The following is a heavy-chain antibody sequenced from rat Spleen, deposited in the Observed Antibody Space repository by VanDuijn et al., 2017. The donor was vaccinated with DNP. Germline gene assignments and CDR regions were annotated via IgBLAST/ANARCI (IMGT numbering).Heavy chain of an antibody. D-gene: IGHD1-11*01. Sequence: EVQLVESGGGLVRPGNSLRLSCAASGFIFSDYAMAWVRQSPKMGLEWVATIIYDGSSTFSRDSVTGRFTISRDFAKSTLFLQMDSLRSEDSATYYCTTRGNYGGYDYWGQGVMVTVSS. CDR1: GFIFSDYA. J-gene: IGHJ2*01. CDR2: IIYDGSST. CDR3: TTRGNYGGYDY. V-gene: IGHV5S10*01.